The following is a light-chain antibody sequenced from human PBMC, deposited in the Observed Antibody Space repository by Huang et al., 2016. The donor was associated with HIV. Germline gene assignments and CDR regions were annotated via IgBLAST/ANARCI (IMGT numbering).Light chain of an antibody. J-gene: IGKJ4*01. CDR2: DAS. V-gene: IGKV1D-12*01. Sequence: DIQMTQSPSSVSASVGDRVTITCRASQGISTWLVWYQQKPGRAPKFLIYDASQLQPGVPSRFSGSGSGTDFTLTSSSLQPEDFATYYCQQAHTFPLTFGGGTKVEMK. CDR1: QGISTW. CDR3: QQAHTFPLT.